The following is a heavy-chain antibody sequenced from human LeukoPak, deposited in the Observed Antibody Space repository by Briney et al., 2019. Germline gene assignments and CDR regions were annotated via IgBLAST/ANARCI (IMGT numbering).Heavy chain of an antibody. CDR3: ASQNRYSSGSYDY. CDR2: IYSGGST. Sequence: GGSLRLSCAASGFTVSSNYMSWVRQAPGKGLEWVSVIYSGGSTYYADSVKGRFTISRDNSKNTLYLQMNSLRAEDTAVYYCASQNRYSSGSYDYWGQGTLVTFSS. D-gene: IGHD6-19*01. V-gene: IGHV3-66*01. J-gene: IGHJ4*02. CDR1: GFTVSSNY.